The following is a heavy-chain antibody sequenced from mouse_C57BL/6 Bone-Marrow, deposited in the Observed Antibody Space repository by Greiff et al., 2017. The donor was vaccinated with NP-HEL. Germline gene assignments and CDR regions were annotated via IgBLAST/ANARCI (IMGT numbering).Heavy chain of an antibody. CDR1: GYSFTGYY. D-gene: IGHD2-4*01. CDR3: ARYNIYYDYDWFAY. V-gene: IGHV1-42*01. J-gene: IGHJ3*01. Sequence: EVQLKESGPELVKPGASVKISCKASGYSFTGYYMNWVKQSPEKSLEWIGEINPSTGGTTYNQKFKAKATLTVDKSSSTAYMQLKSLTSEDSAVYYCARYNIYYDYDWFAYWGQGTLVTVSA. CDR2: INPSTGGT.